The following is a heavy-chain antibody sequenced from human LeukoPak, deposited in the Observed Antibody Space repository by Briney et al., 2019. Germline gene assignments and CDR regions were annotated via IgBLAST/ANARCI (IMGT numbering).Heavy chain of an antibody. D-gene: IGHD4-23*01. CDR3: ARVRWITIAYYGMDV. V-gene: IGHV3-21*01. J-gene: IGHJ6*02. Sequence: GGSLRLSCAASGFTFSSYAMNWVRQAPGKGLEWVSSISSSSSSYIYYADSVKGRFTISRDNAKNSLYLQMNSLRAEDTAVYYCARVRWITIAYYGMDVWGQGTTVTVSS. CDR2: ISSSSSSYI. CDR1: GFTFSSYA.